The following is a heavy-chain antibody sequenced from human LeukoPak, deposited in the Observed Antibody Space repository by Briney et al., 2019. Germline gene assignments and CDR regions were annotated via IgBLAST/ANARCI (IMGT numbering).Heavy chain of an antibody. J-gene: IGHJ4*02. CDR3: ARSQRGYSYGGFDY. CDR1: GYTFTSYG. D-gene: IGHD5-18*01. CDR2: IIPIFGTA. Sequence: SVKVSCKASGYTFTSYGISWVRQAPGQGLEWMGGIIPIFGTANYAQKFQGRVTITTDESTSTAYMELSSLRSEDTAVYYCARSQRGYSYGGFDYWGQGTLVTVSS. V-gene: IGHV1-69*05.